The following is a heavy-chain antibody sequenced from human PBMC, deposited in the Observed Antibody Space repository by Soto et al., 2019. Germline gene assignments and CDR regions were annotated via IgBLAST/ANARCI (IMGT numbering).Heavy chain of an antibody. J-gene: IGHJ3*01. D-gene: IGHD5-12*01. CDR3: ARHRRAIVASTDPLAN. CDR1: GDEFAMYS. V-gene: IGHV5-51*01. CDR2: IHPSDSDI. Sequence: GESLKICCLVSGDEFAMYSSAWVRQTPGRGLEWIGIIHPSDSDIRYSPSFQGQGTISVDRPTTTAYLQWSGLKASDSATYYCARHRRAIVASTDPLANWGQGTKVTVSS.